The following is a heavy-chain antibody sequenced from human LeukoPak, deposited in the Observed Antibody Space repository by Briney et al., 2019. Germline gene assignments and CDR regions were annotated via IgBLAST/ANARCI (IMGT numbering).Heavy chain of an antibody. CDR2: INYSGST. CDR3: ARYVVYGSGKYYFDY. Sequence: PGGSLSLTCTVSGGSVSSTTYYWSWIRQPPGKGLEWIASINYSGSTYYNPSLKSRVTISVDTSENQFSLKLSSVTAADTAVYYCARYVVYGSGKYYFDYWGQGTLVTVSS. J-gene: IGHJ4*02. V-gene: IGHV4-39*01. D-gene: IGHD3-10*01. CDR1: GGSVSSTTYY.